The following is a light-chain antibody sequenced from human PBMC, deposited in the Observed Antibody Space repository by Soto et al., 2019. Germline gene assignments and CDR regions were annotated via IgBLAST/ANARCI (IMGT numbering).Light chain of an antibody. V-gene: IGKV3-15*01. CDR2: GAS. Sequence: IVMTQSPATLSVSPGERATLSCRASQSVSSNLAWYQQKPGQAPRLLIYGASTRATGIPARFSGSGSGTEFTLTISSLQSEDFAVYYCQQYNNWPVTFGQGTXVDIK. CDR1: QSVSSN. CDR3: QQYNNWPVT. J-gene: IGKJ1*01.